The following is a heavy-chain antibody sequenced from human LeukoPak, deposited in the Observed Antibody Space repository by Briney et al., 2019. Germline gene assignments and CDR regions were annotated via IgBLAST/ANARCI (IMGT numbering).Heavy chain of an antibody. D-gene: IGHD3-22*01. CDR3: ASGGYYYDSSGYYPVGY. V-gene: IGHV3-33*01. CDR2: IWYDGSNK. CDR1: GFTFSSYG. Sequence: PGGSLRLSCAASGFTFSSYGMHWVRQAPGKGLEWAAVIWYDGSNKYYADSVKGRFTISRDNSKNTLYLQMNSLRAEDTAVYYCASGGYYYDSSGYYPVGYWGQGTLVTVSS. J-gene: IGHJ4*02.